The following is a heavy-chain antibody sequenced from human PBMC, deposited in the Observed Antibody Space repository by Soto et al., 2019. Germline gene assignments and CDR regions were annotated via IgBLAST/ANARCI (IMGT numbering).Heavy chain of an antibody. CDR2: IKQDGSEK. V-gene: IGHV3-7*05. D-gene: IGHD3-22*01. CDR1: GFTFSSYW. CDR3: ARSVYVGSSGVVHYYFDY. Sequence: EVQLVESGGGLVQPGGSLRLSCAASGFTFSSYWMSWVRQAPGKGLEWVANIKQDGSEKYYVDSVKGRFTISRDNAKNSLYLQMNSLRAEDTAVYYCARSVYVGSSGVVHYYFDYWGQGTLVTVSS. J-gene: IGHJ4*02.